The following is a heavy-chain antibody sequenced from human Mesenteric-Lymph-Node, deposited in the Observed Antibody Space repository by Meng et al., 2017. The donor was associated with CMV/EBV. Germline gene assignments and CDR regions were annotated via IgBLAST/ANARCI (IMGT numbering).Heavy chain of an antibody. CDR3: ARGLQYNWFES. CDR2: IHSDGSST. V-gene: IGHV3-74*01. CDR1: GFTLSSHF. D-gene: IGHD4-11*01. Sequence: GESLKISSAASGFTLSSHFMHWVRQAPGKGLLWVSRIHSDGSSTAYADSVKGRFTISRDTAKNTLYLQMNSLRAEDTAIYYCARGLQYNWFESWGQGTLVTVSS. J-gene: IGHJ5*01.